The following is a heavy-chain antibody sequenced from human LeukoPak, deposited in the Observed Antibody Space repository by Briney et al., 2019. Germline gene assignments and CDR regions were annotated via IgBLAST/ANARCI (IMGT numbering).Heavy chain of an antibody. CDR2: IKQDGSEK. J-gene: IGHJ6*03. Sequence: PGGSLRLSCTASGFTFGDYAMSWVRQAPGKGLEWVANIKQDGSEKYYVDSVKGRFTISRDNAKNSLYLQMNSLRAEDTAVYYCARSSHGYNTWGYYYYYMDVWGKGTTVTVSS. V-gene: IGHV3-7*01. D-gene: IGHD5-24*01. CDR1: GFTFGDYA. CDR3: ARSSHGYNTWGYYYYYMDV.